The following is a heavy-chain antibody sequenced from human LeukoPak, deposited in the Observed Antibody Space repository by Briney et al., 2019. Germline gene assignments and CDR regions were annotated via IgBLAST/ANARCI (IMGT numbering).Heavy chain of an antibody. D-gene: IGHD3-10*01. CDR2: IYYSGSI. V-gene: IGHV4-39*01. CDR1: GGSISSSSYY. CDR3: ARLADITMVRGVGWFDP. Sequence: PSETLSLTCTVSGGSISSSSYYWGWIRQPPGKGLEWIGSIYYSGSIYYNPSLKSRVTISVDTSKNQFSLKLSSVTAADTAVYYCARLADITMVRGVGWFDPWGQGTLVTVSS. J-gene: IGHJ5*02.